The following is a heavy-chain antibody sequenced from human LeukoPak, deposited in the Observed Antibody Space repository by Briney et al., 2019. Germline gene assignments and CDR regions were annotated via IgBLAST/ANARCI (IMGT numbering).Heavy chain of an antibody. CDR1: GFPFSSYA. J-gene: IGHJ4*02. CDR2: LSGNGGST. CDR3: AKEPIPRCCSSTSATY. V-gene: IGHV3-23*01. Sequence: PGGSLRLSCAASGFPFSSYAMSWVRQAPGKGLEWVSTLSGNGGSTYYADSVKGRFTISRDNSKNTLYLQMNSLRAEDTAVYYCAKEPIPRCCSSTSATYWGQGTLVTVSS. D-gene: IGHD2-2*01.